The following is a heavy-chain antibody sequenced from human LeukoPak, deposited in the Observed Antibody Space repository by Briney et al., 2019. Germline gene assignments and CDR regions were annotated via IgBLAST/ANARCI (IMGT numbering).Heavy chain of an antibody. J-gene: IGHJ4*02. CDR1: GFTFSSYS. CDR3: TTRIMITFGGVIVIQY. Sequence: GGSLRLSCAASGFTFSSYSMNWVRQAPGKGLEWVGRIKSKTDGGTTDYAAPVKGRFTISRDDSKNTLYLQMNSLKTEDTAVYYCTTRIMITFGGVIVIQYWGQGTLVTVSS. D-gene: IGHD3-16*02. CDR2: IKSKTDGGTT. V-gene: IGHV3-15*01.